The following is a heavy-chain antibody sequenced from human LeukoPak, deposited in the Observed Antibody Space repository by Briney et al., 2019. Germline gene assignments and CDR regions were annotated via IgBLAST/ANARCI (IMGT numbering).Heavy chain of an antibody. V-gene: IGHV3-30*15. Sequence: PGGSLRLSCEASGFTFSEYPMHWVRQAPGKGLEWVAVISYDGKNKYYADSVKGRFTISRDTSKSTLYLQMSGLRAEDTAVYDCARDGPHDYWGQGTLVTVSS. CDR1: GFTFSEYP. J-gene: IGHJ4*02. CDR2: ISYDGKNK. CDR3: ARDGPHDY.